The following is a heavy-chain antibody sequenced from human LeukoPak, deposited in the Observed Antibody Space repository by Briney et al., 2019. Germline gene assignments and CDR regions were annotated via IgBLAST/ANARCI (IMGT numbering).Heavy chain of an antibody. CDR1: GFTFSSYE. CDR2: ISIDGKTI. D-gene: IGHD1-26*01. Sequence: GGSLRLSCAASGFTFSSYEMDWVRQAPGKGLEWVSYISIDGKTIHYADSVKGRFTISRDNAKNSVYLQMNSLRAEDTAIYYCASLWELIGSWGQGTLVTVSS. V-gene: IGHV3-48*03. J-gene: IGHJ4*02. CDR3: ASLWELIGS.